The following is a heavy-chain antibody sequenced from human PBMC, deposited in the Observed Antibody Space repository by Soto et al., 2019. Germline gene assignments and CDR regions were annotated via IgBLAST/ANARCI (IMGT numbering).Heavy chain of an antibody. CDR3: ARERSQQRQWLVLNWFDP. CDR1: GFTFSSYS. Sequence: GGSLRLSCAASGFTFSSYSMNWVRQAPGKGLEWVSSISSSSSYIYYADSVKGRFTISRDNAKNSLYLQMNSLRAEDTAVYYCARERSQQRQWLVLNWFDPWGQGTLVTVSS. D-gene: IGHD6-19*01. V-gene: IGHV3-21*01. CDR2: ISSSSSYI. J-gene: IGHJ5*02.